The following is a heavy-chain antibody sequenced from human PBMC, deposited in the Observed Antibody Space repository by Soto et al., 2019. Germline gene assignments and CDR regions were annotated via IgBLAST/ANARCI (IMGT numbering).Heavy chain of an antibody. J-gene: IGHJ4*02. V-gene: IGHV1-8*01. CDR2: MNPNSGNT. CDR3: ARVPSTSCYDY. CDR1: GYTFTSYD. Sequence: ASVKVSCKASGYTFTSYDINWVRQATGQGLEWMGWMNPNSGNTGYAQKFQGRVTMTRDTSTSTVYMELSSLRSEDTAVYYCARVPSTSCYDYWGQGTLVTVSS. D-gene: IGHD2-2*01.